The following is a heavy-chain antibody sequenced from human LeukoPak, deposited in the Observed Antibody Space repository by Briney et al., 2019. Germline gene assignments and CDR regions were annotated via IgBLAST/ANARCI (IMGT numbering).Heavy chain of an antibody. J-gene: IGHJ6*02. CDR3: ARDGVAAYGMDV. Sequence: GGSLRLSCAASGFTFSSYTMSWVRQAPGQGLEWVAFIWYDGSNEYYADSVKGRFTISRDNSKATLYLQMNSLRAEDTAVYYCARDGVAAYGMDVWGQGTTVTVSS. CDR1: GFTFSSYT. CDR2: IWYDGSNE. D-gene: IGHD6-19*01. V-gene: IGHV3-33*08.